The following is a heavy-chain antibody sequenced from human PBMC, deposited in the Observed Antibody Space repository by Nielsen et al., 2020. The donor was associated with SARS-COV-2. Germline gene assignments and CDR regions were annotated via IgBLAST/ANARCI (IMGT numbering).Heavy chain of an antibody. CDR2: ISYDGSNK. CDR1: GFTFSSYS. CDR3: ARELEGAMHYYYYGMDV. D-gene: IGHD2-2*01. V-gene: IGHV3-30*03. J-gene: IGHJ6*02. Sequence: GESLKISCAASGFTFSSYSMNWVRQAPGKGLEWVAVISYDGSNKYHADSVKGRFTISRDNSKNTLYLQMNSLRAEDTAVYYCARELEGAMHYYYYGMDVWGQGTTVTVSS.